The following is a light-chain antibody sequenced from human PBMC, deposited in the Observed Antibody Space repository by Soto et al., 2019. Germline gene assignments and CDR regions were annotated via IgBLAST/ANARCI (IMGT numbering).Light chain of an antibody. CDR2: DAS. J-gene: IGKJ4*01. Sequence: AIQLTQSPSSLSASVGDRVTITCRASQGISSALAWYQQKPGKATKLLIYDASSLESGVPSRFSGSGSGTDFTLTISSLQPEDFATYYCQQFNSYPFFGGGTKVEIK. V-gene: IGKV1-13*02. CDR3: QQFNSYPF. CDR1: QGISSA.